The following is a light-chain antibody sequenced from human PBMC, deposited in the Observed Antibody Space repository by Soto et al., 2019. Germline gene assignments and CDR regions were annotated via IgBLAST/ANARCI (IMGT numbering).Light chain of an antibody. CDR2: EAS. Sequence: DIQMTQSPSTLSASVGDRVTITCRASQSISGSLAWYQQKPGKAPNLLIYEASNLKSGVPSRFSGSGSGTEYTLTISSLQPNESASYYCQHYNGYWTFGQGTRVEIK. J-gene: IGKJ1*01. V-gene: IGKV1-5*03. CDR3: QHYNGYWT. CDR1: QSISGS.